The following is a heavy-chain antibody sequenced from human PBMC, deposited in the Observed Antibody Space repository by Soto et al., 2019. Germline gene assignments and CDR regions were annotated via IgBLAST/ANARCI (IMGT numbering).Heavy chain of an antibody. D-gene: IGHD6-19*01. CDR2: ISASGGST. CDR3: VSEVAVGLFDY. V-gene: IGHV3-23*01. J-gene: IGHJ4*02. CDR1: GFTFSTYT. Sequence: EVQILESGGGLIQPGESLRLSCAASGFTFSTYTMSWVRQAPEKGLEWVSSISASGGSTYYADSVKGRFTIFRDNSNNTLFLHMSRLRADDTAVYYCVSEVAVGLFDYWGQGTLVTVSS.